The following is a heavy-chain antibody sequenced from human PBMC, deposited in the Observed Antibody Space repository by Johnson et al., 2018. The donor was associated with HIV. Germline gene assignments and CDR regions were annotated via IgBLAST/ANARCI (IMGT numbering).Heavy chain of an antibody. CDR1: GFTVSSNY. CDR2: IYSGDTT. J-gene: IGHJ3*02. CDR3: ARDFSSSSNAFDI. V-gene: IGHV3-66*01. D-gene: IGHD6-6*01. Sequence: VQLVESGGGLVQPGGSLRLSCAASGFTVSSNYMSWVRQAPGKGLEWVSVIYSGDTTYYADSLKDRFTISRDNSKNTLYLQMNSLRAEDTALYYCARDFSSSSNAFDIWGQGTMVTVSS.